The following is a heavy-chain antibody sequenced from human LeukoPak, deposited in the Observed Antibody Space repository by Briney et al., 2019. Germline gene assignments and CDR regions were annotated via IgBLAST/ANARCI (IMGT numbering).Heavy chain of an antibody. V-gene: IGHV3-7*01. CDR3: ARDSTWGGIYFDY. CDR1: AFTFSSYW. Sequence: GGSLRLSCADSAFTFSSYWMSWVRQAPGKGLEWVANIKQDGSEKSYVDSVKGRFTISRDNAKNSLYLQMNSLRAEDTAVYYCARDSTWGGIYFDYWGQGTLVTVSS. D-gene: IGHD3-16*01. CDR2: IKQDGSEK. J-gene: IGHJ4*02.